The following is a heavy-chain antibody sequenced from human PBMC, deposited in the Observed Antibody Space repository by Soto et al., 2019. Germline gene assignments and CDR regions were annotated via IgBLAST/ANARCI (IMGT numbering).Heavy chain of an antibody. D-gene: IGHD6-13*01. CDR3: AHLAAAGRGGWFDP. CDR1: GFSLSTSGVG. CDR2: IYWDDDK. J-gene: IGHJ5*02. Sequence: QITLKESGPTLVKPTQTLTLTCTFSGFSLSTSGVGVGWIRQPPGKALEWLALIYWDDDKRYSPSLKSRLTCTKDHSKNPVVLTLPNMGHVDTATYSCAHLAAAGRGGWFDPWGQGTLVTVSS. V-gene: IGHV2-5*02.